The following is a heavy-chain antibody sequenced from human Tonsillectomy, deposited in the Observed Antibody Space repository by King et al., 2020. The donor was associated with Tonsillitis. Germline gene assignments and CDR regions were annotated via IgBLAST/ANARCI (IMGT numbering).Heavy chain of an antibody. CDR3: ARSPGKTIFGVVIQPYYYYYMDV. J-gene: IGHJ6*03. CDR1: GYSFTSYW. D-gene: IGHD3-3*01. Sequence: QLVQSGAEVKKPGESLRISCKGSGYSFTSYWISWVRQMPGKGLEWMGRIDPSDSYTNYSPSFQGHVTISADKSISTAYLQWSSLKASDTAMYYCARSPGKTIFGVVIQPYYYYYMDVWGKGTTVTVSS. V-gene: IGHV5-10-1*03. CDR2: IDPSDSYT.